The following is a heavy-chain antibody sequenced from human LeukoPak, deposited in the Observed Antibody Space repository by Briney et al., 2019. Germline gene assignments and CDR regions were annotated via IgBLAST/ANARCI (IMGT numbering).Heavy chain of an antibody. Sequence: SETLSLTCTVSGGSISSGGYYWSWIRQPPGKDLEWIGSIYYTGSTYYNPSLKSRVSISVDTSKNQFSLKLSSVTAADTAIYYCTRRLYDNTNYHIDYWGQGALVTVSS. CDR3: TRRLYDNTNYHIDY. D-gene: IGHD3-22*01. V-gene: IGHV4-39*01. CDR2: IYYTGST. J-gene: IGHJ4*02. CDR1: GGSISSGGYY.